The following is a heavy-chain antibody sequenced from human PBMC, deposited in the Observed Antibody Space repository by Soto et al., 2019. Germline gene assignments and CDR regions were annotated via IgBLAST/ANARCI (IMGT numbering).Heavy chain of an antibody. CDR1: GGSFSGYY. Sequence: QVQLQQWGAGLLKPSETLSLTCAVYGGSFSGYYWSWIRQPPGKGLEWIGEINHSGSTNYNPSLKSRVTISVDTTKNQFSLKLSCVTAAAAAVYYCARGGLISPVLFRRYYYYYMDVWGKGTTVTVSS. J-gene: IGHJ6*03. D-gene: IGHD2-8*01. V-gene: IGHV4-34*01. CDR2: INHSGST. CDR3: ARGGLISPVLFRRYYYYYMDV.